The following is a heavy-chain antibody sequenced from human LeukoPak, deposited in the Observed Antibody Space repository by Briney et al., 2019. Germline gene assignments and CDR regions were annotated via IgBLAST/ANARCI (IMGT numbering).Heavy chain of an antibody. CDR3: ARESHSSSLDY. Sequence: PLETLSLTCTVSGGSISSYYWSWIRQPPGKGLEWIGYIYYSGSTNYNPSLKSRVTISVDTSKNQFSLKLSSVTAADTAVYYCARESHSSSLDYWGQGTLVTVSS. J-gene: IGHJ4*02. CDR2: IYYSGST. CDR1: GGSISSYY. D-gene: IGHD6-13*01. V-gene: IGHV4-59*01.